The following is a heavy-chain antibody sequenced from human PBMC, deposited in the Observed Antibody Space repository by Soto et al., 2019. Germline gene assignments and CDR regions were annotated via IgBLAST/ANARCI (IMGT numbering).Heavy chain of an antibody. CDR1: GYSISSGYF. CDR2: IHHRGST. J-gene: IGHJ4*02. V-gene: IGHV4-38-2*02. CDR3: AREVGATARAFDF. Sequence: SETLSLTCAVSGYSISSGYFWGWIRQPPGKGLEWIGSIHHRGSTYYNPSLKSRVTISVDTSKNQFSLKLRSVTAADTAVYFCAREVGATARAFDFWGQGTLVTVSS. D-gene: IGHD1-26*01.